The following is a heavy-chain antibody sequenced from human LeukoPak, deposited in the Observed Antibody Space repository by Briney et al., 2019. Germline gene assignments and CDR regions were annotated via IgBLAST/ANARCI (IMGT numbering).Heavy chain of an antibody. D-gene: IGHD3-3*01. Sequence: ASVKVSCKASGYTFTSYAMHWVRQAPGQRLEWMGWINAGNGNTKYSQKFQGRVTITRDTSASTAYMELSSLRSEDTAVYYCARGAYDFWSGYSTFDYWGQGTLVTVSS. CDR1: GYTFTSYA. V-gene: IGHV1-3*01. CDR2: INAGNGNT. J-gene: IGHJ4*02. CDR3: ARGAYDFWSGYSTFDY.